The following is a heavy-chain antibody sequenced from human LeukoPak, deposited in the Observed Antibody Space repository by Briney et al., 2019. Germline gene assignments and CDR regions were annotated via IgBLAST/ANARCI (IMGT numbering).Heavy chain of an antibody. V-gene: IGHV3-7*04. Sequence: GSLRLSCAVSGFSFSNFWMSWVRPAPGRGLEWVANIHPEGNEKYHVESVKGRFTISRDNTKNLLFLQMNGLRVEDTAVYYCARGDDSSGDHWGQGTLVTVSS. J-gene: IGHJ4*02. D-gene: IGHD1-1*01. CDR3: ARGDDSSGDH. CDR1: GFSFSNFW. CDR2: IHPEGNEK.